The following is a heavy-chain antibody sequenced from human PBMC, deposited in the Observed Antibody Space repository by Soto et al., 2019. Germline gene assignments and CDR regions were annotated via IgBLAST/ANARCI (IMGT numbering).Heavy chain of an antibody. CDR2: ISSSGSTI. CDR1: GFTFSSYE. D-gene: IGHD1-26*01. V-gene: IGHV3-48*03. Sequence: EVQLVESGGGLVQPGVSLRLSCAASGFTFSSYEMNWVRQAPGKGLEWVSYISSSGSTIYYADSVKGRFTISRDNAKNSLYLQMNSLRAEDTAVYYCARDGDSGSYFYFQHWGQGTLVTVSS. J-gene: IGHJ1*01. CDR3: ARDGDSGSYFYFQH.